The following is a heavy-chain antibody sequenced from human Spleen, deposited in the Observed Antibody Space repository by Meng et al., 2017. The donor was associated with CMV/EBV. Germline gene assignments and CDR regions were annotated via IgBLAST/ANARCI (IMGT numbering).Heavy chain of an antibody. D-gene: IGHD4-17*01. V-gene: IGHV3-7*01. J-gene: IGHJ4*02. CDR1: GFTFSSYW. Sequence: AGFTFSSYWMSWVRQAPGKGLGWVANIKQDGSEKYYVDSVKGRFTISRDNAKNSLYLQMNSLRAEDTAVYYCAREQYGDYGGSLDYWGQGTLVTVSS. CDR2: IKQDGSEK. CDR3: AREQYGDYGGSLDY.